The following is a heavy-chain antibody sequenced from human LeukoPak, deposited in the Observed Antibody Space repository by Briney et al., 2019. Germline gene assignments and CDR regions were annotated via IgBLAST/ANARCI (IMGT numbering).Heavy chain of an antibody. CDR3: ARDSSYGSDY. Sequence: SETLSLTCTVSGYSINSGYYWVWIRHPPGKGLEWIGSIHHSGNTYYNPSLKSRVTISVDTSKNHFSLNLNSVTAADTAVYYCARDSSYGSDYWGQGTLVTVSS. D-gene: IGHD5-18*01. CDR1: GYSINSGYY. J-gene: IGHJ4*02. V-gene: IGHV4-38-2*02. CDR2: IHHSGNT.